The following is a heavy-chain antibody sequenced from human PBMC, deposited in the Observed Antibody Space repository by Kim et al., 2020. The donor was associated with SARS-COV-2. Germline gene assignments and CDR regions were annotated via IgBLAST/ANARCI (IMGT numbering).Heavy chain of an antibody. CDR1: GYSFTSYW. V-gene: IGHV5-51*01. J-gene: IGHJ3*02. D-gene: IGHD5-12*01. Sequence: GESLKISCKGSGYSFTSYWIGWVRQMPGKGLEWMGIIYPGDSDTRYSPSFQGQVTISADKSISTAYLQWSSLKASDTAMYYCARRGGYSGYVDAFDIWGQGTMVTVSS. CDR3: ARRGGYSGYVDAFDI. CDR2: IYPGDSDT.